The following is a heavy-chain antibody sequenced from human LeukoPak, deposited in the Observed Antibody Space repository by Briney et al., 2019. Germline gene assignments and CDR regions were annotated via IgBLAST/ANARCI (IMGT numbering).Heavy chain of an antibody. D-gene: IGHD1-26*01. V-gene: IGHV1-18*01. CDR3: ASLVGATKGRPYYFDY. CDR2: ISAYNGNT. J-gene: IGHJ4*02. Sequence: GASVKVFCKASGYTFTSYGISWVRQAPGQGLEWMGWISAYNGNTNYAQKLQGRVTMTTDTSTSTAYMELRSLRSDDTAVYYCASLVGATKGRPYYFDYWGQGTLVTVSS. CDR1: GYTFTSYG.